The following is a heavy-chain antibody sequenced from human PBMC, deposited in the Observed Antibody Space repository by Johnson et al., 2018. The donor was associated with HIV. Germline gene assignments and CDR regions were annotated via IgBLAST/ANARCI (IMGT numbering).Heavy chain of an antibody. Sequence: QVQLVESGGGLIQPGGSLRLSCAASGFTVSSNYMSWVRQAPGKGLEWVSVISYDGSNKYYADSVTGRFTISRDNSKNTLYLQMNSLRAEDTAVYYCAREEGVGDDYGGKSAFDIWGQVTMVTVSS. J-gene: IGHJ3*02. CDR3: AREEGVGDDYGGKSAFDI. CDR1: GFTVSSNY. CDR2: ISYDGSNK. V-gene: IGHV3-30-3*01. D-gene: IGHD4-23*01.